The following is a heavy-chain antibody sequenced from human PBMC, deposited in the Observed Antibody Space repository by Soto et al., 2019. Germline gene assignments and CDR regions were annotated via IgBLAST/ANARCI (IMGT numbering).Heavy chain of an antibody. CDR3: ARDSCSGGSCYSYYYGMDV. V-gene: IGHV1-18*01. CDR2: ISAYNGNT. Sequence: ASVKVSCKASGYTFTNYDMTWVRQAPGQGLEWMGWISAYNGNTNYAQNFQGRVTMTRDTSTSTVYMELSSLRSEDTAVYYCARDSCSGGSCYSYYYGMDVWGQGTTLTVSS. D-gene: IGHD2-15*01. J-gene: IGHJ6*02. CDR1: GYTFTNYD.